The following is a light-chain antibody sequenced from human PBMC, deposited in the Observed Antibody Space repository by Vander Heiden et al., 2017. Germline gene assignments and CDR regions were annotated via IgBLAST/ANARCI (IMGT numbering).Light chain of an antibody. CDR1: QSVLYRSNNKNY. CDR3: QQYFTTSLYT. Sequence: DILMTQSPDSLAVSLGDRATINCKSSQSVLYRSNNKNYLAWYQQKPGQPPKLLISWASIRESGVPDRFSGSGSGTDFTLTISSLQAEDVAVYYCQQYFTTSLYTFGQGTKLEI. J-gene: IGKJ2*01. CDR2: WAS. V-gene: IGKV4-1*01.